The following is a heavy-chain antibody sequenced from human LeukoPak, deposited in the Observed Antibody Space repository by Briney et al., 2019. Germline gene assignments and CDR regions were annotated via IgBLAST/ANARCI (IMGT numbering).Heavy chain of an antibody. D-gene: IGHD3-10*01. Sequence: GGSLRLSCAASGFTFSSYAMSWVRQAPGKGLEWVSAISGSGGSTYYADSVKGRFTISRDNSKNTLYLQMNSLRAEDTAVYYCARGSSYYYGLLLDYWGQGTLVTVSS. J-gene: IGHJ4*02. V-gene: IGHV3-23*01. CDR3: ARGSSYYYGLLLDY. CDR2: ISGSGGST. CDR1: GFTFSSYA.